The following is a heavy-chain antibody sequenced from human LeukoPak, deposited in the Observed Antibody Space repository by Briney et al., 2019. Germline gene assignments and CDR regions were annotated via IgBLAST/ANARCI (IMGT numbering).Heavy chain of an antibody. V-gene: IGHV1-46*01. Sequence: ASVKVSCKASGYTFTNYYMHWVRQAPGQGLEWMGIINPSGGSTSYAQKFQDRVTMTRDTSTSTVYMELGSLRSDDTAVYYCARPQDQHVATDAFDNWGQGTMVTVSS. CDR2: INPSGGST. J-gene: IGHJ3*02. D-gene: IGHD2-15*01. CDR3: ARPQDQHVATDAFDN. CDR1: GYTFTNYY.